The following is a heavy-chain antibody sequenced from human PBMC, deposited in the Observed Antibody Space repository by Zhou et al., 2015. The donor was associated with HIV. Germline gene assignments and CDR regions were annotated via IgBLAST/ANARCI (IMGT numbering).Heavy chain of an antibody. CDR2: INPNSGGT. V-gene: IGHV1-2*02. Sequence: QVQLVQSGAEVKKPGASVKVSCKASGYTFTGYYMHWVRQAPGQGLEWMGWINPNSGGTNYAQKFQGRVTMTRDTSISTAYMELSRLRSDDTAVYYCARDRTVDTAMVTVDYWGQGTLVTVSS. J-gene: IGHJ4*02. CDR1: GYTFTGYY. D-gene: IGHD5-18*01. CDR3: ARDRTVDTAMVTVDY.